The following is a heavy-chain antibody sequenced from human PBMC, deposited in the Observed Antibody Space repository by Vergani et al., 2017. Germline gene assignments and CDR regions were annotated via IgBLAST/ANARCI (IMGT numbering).Heavy chain of an antibody. J-gene: IGHJ6*03. CDR2: IWHDGSNE. V-gene: IGHV3-33*01. D-gene: IGHD3-16*01. Sequence: QVQLVESGGGVVQPGKSLSLSCETSGFIFSDYVMHCVRQAPGKGLECVSGIWHDGSNEKYVNSVQGRFTISRDNSKNTLYLEMESLRVEDTAVYFCARDKSKRAPAVMGTYYYYMDVCVKGTKVTVSS. CDR3: ARDKSKRAPAVMGTYYYYMDV. CDR1: GFIFSDYV.